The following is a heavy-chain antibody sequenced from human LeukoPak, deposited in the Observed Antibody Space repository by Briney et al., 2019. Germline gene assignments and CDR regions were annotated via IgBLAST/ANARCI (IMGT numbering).Heavy chain of an antibody. CDR3: ARTGDIVVVPAQGYYMDV. V-gene: IGHV4-34*01. Sequence: SETLSLTCAVYGGSFSGYYWSWIRQPPGKGLEWIGEINHSGSTNYNPSLKSRVTISVDTSKNQFSLKLSSVTAADTAVYYCARTGDIVVVPAQGYYMDVWGKGTTVTVSS. CDR2: INHSGST. J-gene: IGHJ6*03. CDR1: GGSFSGYY. D-gene: IGHD2-2*01.